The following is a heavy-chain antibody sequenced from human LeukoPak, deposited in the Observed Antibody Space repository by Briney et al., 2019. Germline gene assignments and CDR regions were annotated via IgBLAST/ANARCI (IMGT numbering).Heavy chain of an antibody. CDR1: GFTFSSFA. CDR2: ISAGGSDT. D-gene: IGHD6-13*01. V-gene: IGHV3-23*01. CDR3: AEGLGITAAGVDY. J-gene: IGHJ4*02. Sequence: GGSLRLSCAASGFTFSSFAMNWVRQAPGKGLEWVSGISAGGSDTYYADSVKGRFTISRDDFKNTLYLQMSSLRAEDTAVYHCAEGLGITAAGVDYCGQGTLVTVSS.